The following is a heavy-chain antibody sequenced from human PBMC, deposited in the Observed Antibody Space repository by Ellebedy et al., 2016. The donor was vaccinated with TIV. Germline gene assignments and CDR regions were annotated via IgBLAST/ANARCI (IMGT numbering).Heavy chain of an antibody. D-gene: IGHD4-17*01. J-gene: IGHJ4*02. CDR1: GFSFSTDT. CDR2: ISSSSATT. V-gene: IGHV3-48*04. Sequence: GESLKISXAASGFSFSTDTMNWVRQAPGKGLEWVSYISSSSATTHYADSVKGRFTISRDNAKNSLYLQINSLRAEDTAVYYCARLTIRRLNDWGQGTLVTVSS. CDR3: ARLTIRRLND.